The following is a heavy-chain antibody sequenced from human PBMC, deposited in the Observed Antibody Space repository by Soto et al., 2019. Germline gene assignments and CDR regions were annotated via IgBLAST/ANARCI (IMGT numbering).Heavy chain of an antibody. CDR1: GGSISSGDYY. V-gene: IGHV4-30-4*01. CDR2: IYYRGNT. J-gene: IGHJ5*02. D-gene: IGHD1-1*01. Sequence: PSETLSLTCTVSGGSISSGDYYWSWIRQPPGKGLEWIGYIYYRGNTYYNPSLKSRVTISVDTSKNQFSLKLSSVTAADTAVYYCARDLVNDSFHPDYNWFDPWGQGTLVTVSS. CDR3: ARDLVNDSFHPDYNWFDP.